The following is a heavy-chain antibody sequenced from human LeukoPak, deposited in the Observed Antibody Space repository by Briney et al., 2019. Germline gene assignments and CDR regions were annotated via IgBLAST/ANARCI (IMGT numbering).Heavy chain of an antibody. V-gene: IGHV4-38-2*02. J-gene: IGHJ4*02. D-gene: IGHD4-17*01. CDR1: GYSISSGHY. Sequence: SETLSLTCTVSGYSISSGHYWGWIRQPPGKGLEWIGEINHSGSTNYNPSLKSRVTISVDTSKNQFSLKLSSVTAADTAVYYCARAPPYGDYAPGWGQGTLVTVSS. CDR2: INHSGST. CDR3: ARAPPYGDYAPG.